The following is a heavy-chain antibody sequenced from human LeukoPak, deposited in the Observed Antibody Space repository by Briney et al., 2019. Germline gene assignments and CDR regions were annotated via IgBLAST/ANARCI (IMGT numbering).Heavy chain of an antibody. CDR1: GLTVSSDY. CDR2: IYRDGST. CDR3: ENLAFGY. Sequence: GGSLRLSCAASGLTVSSDYMSWVRQAPRKGLEWVSVIYRDGSTYYTNSVKGRFTISRDSSENTLYLQMNSLRAEDTAVYYCENLAFGYWGQGTLVTVSS. V-gene: IGHV3-53*01. J-gene: IGHJ4*02.